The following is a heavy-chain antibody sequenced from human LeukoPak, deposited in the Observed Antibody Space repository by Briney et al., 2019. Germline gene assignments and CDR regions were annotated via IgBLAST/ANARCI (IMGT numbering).Heavy chain of an antibody. CDR1: GFTFSSYW. D-gene: IGHD3-16*02. CDR2: IKQDGSEK. J-gene: IGHJ4*02. Sequence: GGSLRLSCAASGFTFSSYWMSWVRQAPGKGLEWVANIKQDGSEKYYVDSVKGRFTISRDNAKNSLYLQMNSLRAEDTAVYYCARDKMITFGGVIVESPIDYWGQGTLVTVSS. V-gene: IGHV3-7*01. CDR3: ARDKMITFGGVIVESPIDY.